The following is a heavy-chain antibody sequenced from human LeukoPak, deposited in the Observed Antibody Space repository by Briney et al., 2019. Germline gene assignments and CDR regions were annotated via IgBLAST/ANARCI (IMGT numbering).Heavy chain of an antibody. Sequence: PGGSLRLSCAASGFTFSSYAMSWVRQAPGKGLEWVSAISGSGGSTYYADSVKGRFTISRDNSKNTLYLQMNSLRAEDTAVYYCAKMGKAIVLVTATAFDIWGQGTMVTVSS. V-gene: IGHV3-23*01. J-gene: IGHJ3*02. D-gene: IGHD2-21*02. CDR2: ISGSGGST. CDR1: GFTFSSYA. CDR3: AKMGKAIVLVTATAFDI.